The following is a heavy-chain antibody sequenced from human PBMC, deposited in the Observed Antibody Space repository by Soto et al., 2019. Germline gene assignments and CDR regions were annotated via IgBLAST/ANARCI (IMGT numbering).Heavy chain of an antibody. J-gene: IGHJ6*02. D-gene: IGHD1-7*01. CDR3: AKDNSTGTTSRFSSYGMHV. Sequence: GGSLRLSCAASGFTFSSYGMHWVRQAPGKGLEWVAVISYDGSNKYYADSVKGRFTISRDNSKNTLYLQMNSLRAEDTAVYYCAKDNSTGTTSRFSSYGMHVWGPGTTLTVSS. V-gene: IGHV3-30*18. CDR2: ISYDGSNK. CDR1: GFTFSSYG.